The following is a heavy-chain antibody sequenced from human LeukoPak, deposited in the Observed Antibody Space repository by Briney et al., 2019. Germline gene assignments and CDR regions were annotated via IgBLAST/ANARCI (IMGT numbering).Heavy chain of an antibody. CDR1: GLIFSSYW. V-gene: IGHV3-7*01. D-gene: IGHD3-3*02. CDR2: IKSDGSEK. CDR3: ARDPGSSIWMGFDY. Sequence: PGGSLRLSCAASGLIFSSYWMSWVRQGPGKGLEWVANIKSDGSEKYYVDSVKGRFTISRDNAKNSLYLQMNSLRAEDTAVYFCARDPGSSIWMGFDYWGQGTLVTVSS. J-gene: IGHJ4*02.